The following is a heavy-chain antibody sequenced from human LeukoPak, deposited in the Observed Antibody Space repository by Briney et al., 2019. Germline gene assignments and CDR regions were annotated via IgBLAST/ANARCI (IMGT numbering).Heavy chain of an antibody. Sequence: GGSLRLSCVASGFTFSSYAMNWVRQAPGKGLEWVSVISTSGGSTYYADSVKGRFTISRDNSRNTLYLQMNSLRAEDTAIYYCAKELYCSSTSCAQFDPWGQGTLVTVSS. CDR2: ISTSGGST. CDR1: GFTFSSYA. D-gene: IGHD2-2*01. CDR3: AKELYCSSTSCAQFDP. J-gene: IGHJ5*02. V-gene: IGHV3-23*01.